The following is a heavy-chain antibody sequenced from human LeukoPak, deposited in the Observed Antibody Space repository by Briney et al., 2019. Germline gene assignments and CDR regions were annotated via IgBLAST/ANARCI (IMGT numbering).Heavy chain of an antibody. CDR2: ISGSGDTT. J-gene: IGHJ6*02. CDR3: AKVLFWLRPTGSRYGMDV. Sequence: GGSLRLSCAASGFTFRSYAMNWVRQAPGKGLEWVSGISGSGDTTYYADSVKGRFTISRDNSQNTLYLQMNSLGAEDTAIYYCAKVLFWLRPTGSRYGMDVWGQGTMVTVSS. V-gene: IGHV3-23*01. D-gene: IGHD5-12*01. CDR1: GFTFRSYA.